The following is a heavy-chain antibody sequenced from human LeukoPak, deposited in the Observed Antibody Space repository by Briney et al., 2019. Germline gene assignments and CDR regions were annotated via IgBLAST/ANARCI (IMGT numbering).Heavy chain of an antibody. Sequence: SETLSLTCAVYGGSFSGYYWSWIRQPPGKGLEWIGEINHSGSTNYNPSLKSRVTISVDTSKNQFSLKLSSVTAADTAVYNCARGVGVYYDSSGYSDYFDYWGQGTLVTVSS. V-gene: IGHV4-34*01. J-gene: IGHJ4*02. CDR1: GGSFSGYY. CDR3: ARGVGVYYDSSGYSDYFDY. CDR2: INHSGST. D-gene: IGHD3-22*01.